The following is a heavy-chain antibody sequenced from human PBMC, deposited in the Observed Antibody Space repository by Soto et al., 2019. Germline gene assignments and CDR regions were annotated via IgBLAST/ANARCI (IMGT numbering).Heavy chain of an antibody. D-gene: IGHD1-20*01. CDR2: VDSDGRGT. Sequence: PGGSLRLSCVASGITFTNYWMHWVRQVPGKGLVWVARVDSDGRGTSYADFVKGRFTISRDNAKNTLYLQMNSLRVEDTAMYYCAKAISGYNAPLDYWGQGTLVTVSS. V-gene: IGHV3-74*01. J-gene: IGHJ4*02. CDR3: AKAISGYNAPLDY. CDR1: GITFTNYW.